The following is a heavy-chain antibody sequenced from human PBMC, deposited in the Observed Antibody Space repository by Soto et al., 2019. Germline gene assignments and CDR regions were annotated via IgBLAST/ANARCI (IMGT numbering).Heavy chain of an antibody. CDR1: GGSFSGYY. D-gene: IGHD2-15*01. CDR2: INHSGST. J-gene: IGHJ3*02. V-gene: IGHV4-34*01. CDR3: ARGRRGCSGGSCSSAVKAFDI. Sequence: QVQLQQWGAGLLKPSETLSLTCAVYGGSFSGYYWSWIRQPPGKGLEWIGEINHSGSTIYNPSLKSRVTISVDTSKNQLSLKLSSVTAADTAVYYCARGRRGCSGGSCSSAVKAFDIWGQGTMVTVSS.